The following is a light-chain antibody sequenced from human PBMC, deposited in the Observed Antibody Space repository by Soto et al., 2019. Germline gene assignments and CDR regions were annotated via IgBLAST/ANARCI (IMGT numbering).Light chain of an antibody. Sequence: DSHMTQSPSAVSAPVGDRVTITCQASQDINKNLIWYQQKPGKAPKLLIYDASDLETGVPSRFSGSGSGTEFTLTISSLQPDDFATYYCQHYNCYSEAFGQG. V-gene: IGKV1-33*01. CDR1: QDINKN. J-gene: IGKJ1*01. CDR2: DAS. CDR3: QHYNCYSEA.